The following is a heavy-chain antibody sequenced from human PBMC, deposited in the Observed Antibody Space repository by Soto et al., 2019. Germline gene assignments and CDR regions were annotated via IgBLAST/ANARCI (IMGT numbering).Heavy chain of an antibody. Sequence: GASVKVSCKASGYTFTAYYMYWVRQAPGQGLEWMGGINPNTGDTNQAQEFQARVTMTRDTSTSTAYMELTSLTSDDTAVYYCARDPIGGGAPYYFDYWGQGTLVTVSS. V-gene: IGHV1-2*02. D-gene: IGHD3-16*01. CDR3: ARDPIGGGAPYYFDY. CDR2: INPNTGDT. CDR1: GYTFTAYY. J-gene: IGHJ4*02.